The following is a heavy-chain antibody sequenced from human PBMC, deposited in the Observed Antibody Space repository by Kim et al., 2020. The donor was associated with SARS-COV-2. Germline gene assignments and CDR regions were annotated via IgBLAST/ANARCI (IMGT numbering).Heavy chain of an antibody. J-gene: IGHJ4*02. CDR3: ARGGLRGDYYLDY. Sequence: GGSLRLSCAASGFTFSSYGMHWGRQAPGKGLEWVAVIWYDGSNKYYADSVKGRFTISRDNSKNTLYLQMNSLRAEDTAVYYCARGGLRGDYYLDYWGQGTLVTVSS. CDR1: GFTFSSYG. CDR2: IWYDGSNK. V-gene: IGHV3-33*01. D-gene: IGHD3-16*01.